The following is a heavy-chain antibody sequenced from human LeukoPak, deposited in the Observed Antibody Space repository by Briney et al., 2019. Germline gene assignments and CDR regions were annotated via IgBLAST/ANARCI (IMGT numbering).Heavy chain of an antibody. CDR3: AREGVSAAAGHFDY. V-gene: IGHV1-46*01. CDR2: INPSGGST. J-gene: IGHJ4*02. Sequence: ASVKVSCKASGYTFTSYDINWVRQAPGQGLEWMGIINPSGGSTSYAQKFQGRVTMTRDMSTSTVYMELSSLRSEDTAVYYCAREGVSAAAGHFDYWGQGTLVTVSS. D-gene: IGHD6-13*01. CDR1: GYTFTSYD.